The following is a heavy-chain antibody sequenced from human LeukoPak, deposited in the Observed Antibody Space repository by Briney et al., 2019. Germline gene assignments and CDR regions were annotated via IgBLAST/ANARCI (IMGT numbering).Heavy chain of an antibody. D-gene: IGHD6-13*01. CDR2: ISYDGSNK. Sequence: GGSLRLSCAASGFTFSSYAMHWVRQAPGKGLEWVAVISYDGSNKYYADSVKGRFTISRDNSKNTLYLQMNSLRAEDTAVYYCAREAGSRYTFQQLVHQGLFDYWGQGTLVTVSS. J-gene: IGHJ4*02. CDR1: GFTFSSYA. CDR3: AREAGSRYTFQQLVHQGLFDY. V-gene: IGHV3-30-3*01.